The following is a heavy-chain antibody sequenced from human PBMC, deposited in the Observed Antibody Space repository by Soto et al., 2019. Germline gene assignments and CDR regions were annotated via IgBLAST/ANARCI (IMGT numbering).Heavy chain of an antibody. CDR2: IYYTGYT. D-gene: IGHD2-15*01. CDR1: GDSIGGYY. Sequence: HVQLRESGPGLVQPSETLSLTCTVSGDSIGGYYWNWIRQTPGEGLEWIGFIYYTGYTYYNPSLQSRDTLSVDTSNNRVTLNLTSVTGADTAMYYCARHGSRDVVRFDYWGQGILVFVSS. J-gene: IGHJ4*02. V-gene: IGHV4-59*08. CDR3: ARHGSRDVVRFDY.